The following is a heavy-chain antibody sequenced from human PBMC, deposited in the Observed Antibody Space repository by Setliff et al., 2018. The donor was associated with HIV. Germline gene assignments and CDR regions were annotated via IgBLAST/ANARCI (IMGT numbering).Heavy chain of an antibody. V-gene: IGHV3-20*04. CDR2: INWNGVRT. D-gene: IGHD3-16*01. Sequence: PGGSLRLSCAASGFAFVDFAMTWVRQRPGKGPEWVSYINWNGVRTDFADSVKGRFSISRDNVERYVFLEMNNLSPEDTALYYCARHWGRDLGHAFEGWGQGTMVTVSS. J-gene: IGHJ3*01. CDR3: ARHWGRDLGHAFEG. CDR1: GFAFVDFA.